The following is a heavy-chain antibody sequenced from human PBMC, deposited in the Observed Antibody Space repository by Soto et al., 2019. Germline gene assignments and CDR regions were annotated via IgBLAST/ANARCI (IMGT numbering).Heavy chain of an antibody. V-gene: IGHV4-30-4*08. Sequence: QVLLQESGPGLVKSSQTLSLTCTVSGDSLSGGDYYLSWIRQPPGKGLEWIGDIYYTGFTFYNPALKSRLTISLDSSKNQFSLRLNSVTAADTAVYFCARAYRINGWSDYFFDYWGQGTLVTVSS. CDR3: ARAYRINGWSDYFFDY. CDR1: GDSLSGGDYY. D-gene: IGHD6-19*01. CDR2: IYYTGFT. J-gene: IGHJ4*02.